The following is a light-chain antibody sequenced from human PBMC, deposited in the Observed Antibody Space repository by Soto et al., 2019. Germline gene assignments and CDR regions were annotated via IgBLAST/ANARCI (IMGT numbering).Light chain of an antibody. Sequence: EIVLTQSPGTLSLSPGERATLSCRASQSVSSSYLAWYHQKPGQAPRLLIYGTSSRATGIPDRFSGSGSGTDFTLTISRLEPEDCAVYYCQQYGNSPYTFGQGTKLEIK. J-gene: IGKJ2*01. CDR2: GTS. V-gene: IGKV3-20*01. CDR1: QSVSSSY. CDR3: QQYGNSPYT.